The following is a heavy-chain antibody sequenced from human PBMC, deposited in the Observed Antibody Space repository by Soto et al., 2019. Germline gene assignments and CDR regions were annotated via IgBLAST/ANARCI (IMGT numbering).Heavy chain of an antibody. CDR3: AKDASRTSGWYYFDY. D-gene: IGHD6-19*01. CDR1: GFTFSILA. CDR2: IDYTGGTT. J-gene: IGHJ4*02. V-gene: IGHV3-23*01. Sequence: EVQLLESGGGLVQPGGSLRLSCAASGFTFSILAMGWVRQAPGKGLEWVSVIDYTGGTTYYTDSVKGRFIISRDNSKKMLYLQMNSLRDEDTAVYYCAKDASRTSGWYYFDYWGQGALVTVSS.